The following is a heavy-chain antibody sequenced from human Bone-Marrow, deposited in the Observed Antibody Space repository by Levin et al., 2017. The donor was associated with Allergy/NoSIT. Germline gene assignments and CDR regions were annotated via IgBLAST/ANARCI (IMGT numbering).Heavy chain of an antibody. CDR3: ARVAIARYCTSTSCSDRGYYFDY. CDR2: IGTAADS. V-gene: IGHV3-13*04. Sequence: GGSLRLSCAASGFTFSSYDMHWVRQATGRGLEWVSAIGTAADSYYSGSVKGRFTVSRDNAKNSFYLQMNSLRAGDTAVYYCARVAIARYCTSTSCSDRGYYFDYWGQGTLVTVSS. J-gene: IGHJ4*02. CDR1: GFTFSSYD. D-gene: IGHD2-2*01.